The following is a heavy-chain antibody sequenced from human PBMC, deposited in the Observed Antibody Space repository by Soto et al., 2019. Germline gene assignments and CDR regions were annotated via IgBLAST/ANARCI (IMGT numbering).Heavy chain of an antibody. CDR3: ARGLILWFGELSRRGGYYYYMDV. J-gene: IGHJ6*03. V-gene: IGHV4-34*01. CDR1: GGSFSRYQ. D-gene: IGHD3-10*01. Sequence: QVQLQQWGAGLLKPSETLSLTCAVYGGSFSRYQWTWIRQTPGKGLEWIGEINDSGNINYNPSLKSRVTILVDTAKKQISLKLSSVTAADTAGYYCARGLILWFGELSRRGGYYYYMDVWGKGTSVTVSS. CDR2: INDSGNI.